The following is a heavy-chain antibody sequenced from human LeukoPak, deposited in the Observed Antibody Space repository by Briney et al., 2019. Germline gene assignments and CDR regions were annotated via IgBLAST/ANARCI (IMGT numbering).Heavy chain of an antibody. CDR2: IYSGGSI. Sequence: GGSLRLSCAASGLIVSSNHMTWVRQAPGKGLEWVSVIYSGGSIYYADSVKGRFTISRDNSRNTLYLQMNSLRAEDTAVYYCARALNGFDIWGPGTLVTVSS. CDR1: GLIVSSNH. V-gene: IGHV3-53*01. J-gene: IGHJ3*02. CDR3: ARALNGFDI.